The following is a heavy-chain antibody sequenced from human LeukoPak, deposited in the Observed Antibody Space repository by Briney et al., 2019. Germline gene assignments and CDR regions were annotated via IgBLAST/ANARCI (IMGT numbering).Heavy chain of an antibody. CDR2: ISRSGDIK. D-gene: IGHD6-19*01. V-gene: IGHV3-23*01. Sequence: GGSLRLSCAASGFTFSTYGMNWVRQAPGKGLEWVSTISRSGDIKYYPDSVKGRFTISRDNSKNTLYLQMNSLRAEDTAIYYCATGSTAVAGTKYWGQGILVTVSS. CDR3: ATGSTAVAGTKY. CDR1: GFTFSTYG. J-gene: IGHJ4*02.